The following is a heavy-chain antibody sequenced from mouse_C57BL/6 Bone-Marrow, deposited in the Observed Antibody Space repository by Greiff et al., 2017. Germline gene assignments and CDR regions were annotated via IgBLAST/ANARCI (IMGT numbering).Heavy chain of an antibody. J-gene: IGHJ4*01. V-gene: IGHV14-4*01. D-gene: IGHD2-1*01. Sequence: VQLQQSGAELVRPGASVKLSCTASGFNIKDDYMHWVKQRPEQGLEWIGWIDPENGDTEYASKFQGKATITEDTPSNTAYLQLSSLTSEDTAVYYCTTLLLVLYYAMDYWGQGTSVTVSS. CDR3: TTLLLVLYYAMDY. CDR1: GFNIKDDY. CDR2: IDPENGDT.